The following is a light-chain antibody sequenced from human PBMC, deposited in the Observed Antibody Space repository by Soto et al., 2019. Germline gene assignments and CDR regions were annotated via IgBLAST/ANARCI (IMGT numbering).Light chain of an antibody. CDR2: KVS. V-gene: IGKV2-30*01. J-gene: IGKJ1*01. Sequence: DVVMTQSPLSLPVTLGQPASISCRSSQSLVSRDGNTYLIWFQQRPGQAPRRLIYKVSNRDSGVPDRFSGSGSGTDFTLEISRVEAEDVGVYYCMQGTHWPWTFGQGTKAEIK. CDR1: QSLVSRDGNTY. CDR3: MQGTHWPWT.